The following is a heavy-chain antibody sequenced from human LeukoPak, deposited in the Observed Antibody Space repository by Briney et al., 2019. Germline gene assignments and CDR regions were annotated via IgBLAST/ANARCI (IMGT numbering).Heavy chain of an antibody. J-gene: IGHJ4*02. Sequence: PSETLSLTCTVSGYSISSGYYWSWIRQPPGKGLEWIGYIYYSGSTYYNPSLKSRVTISVDTSKNQFSLKLSSVTAADTAVYYCATSKRGYSYGSDYWGQGTLVTVSS. D-gene: IGHD5-18*01. CDR3: ATSKRGYSYGSDY. CDR1: GYSISSGYY. CDR2: IYYSGST. V-gene: IGHV4-30-4*08.